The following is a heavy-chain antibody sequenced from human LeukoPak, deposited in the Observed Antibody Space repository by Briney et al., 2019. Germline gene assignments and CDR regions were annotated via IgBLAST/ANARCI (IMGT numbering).Heavy chain of an antibody. Sequence: GGSLRLSCAASGFTFSSYAMHWVRQAPGKGLEWVAVISYDGNNEYYADSVKGRFTISRDNSKNTLYLQMNSLRAEDTAVYYCARSEILDYYYGSGRYFDYWGQGSLVTVSS. D-gene: IGHD3-10*01. CDR1: GFTFSSYA. CDR3: ARSEILDYYYGSGRYFDY. J-gene: IGHJ4*02. V-gene: IGHV3-30-3*01. CDR2: ISYDGNNE.